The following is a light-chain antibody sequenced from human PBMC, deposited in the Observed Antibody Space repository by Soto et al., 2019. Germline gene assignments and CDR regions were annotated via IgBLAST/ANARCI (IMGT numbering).Light chain of an antibody. Sequence: QSVLTQPPSISATPGQKVTISCSGSYSNIETNYVSWYQQLPGTAPKLLIYEVSKRPSGVPDRFSGSKSANTASLTVSGLQAEDEAFYYCSSTAGNNNLGFGGGTKLTVL. CDR3: SSTAGNNNLG. CDR2: EVS. CDR1: YSNIETNY. J-gene: IGLJ3*02. V-gene: IGLV1-51*01.